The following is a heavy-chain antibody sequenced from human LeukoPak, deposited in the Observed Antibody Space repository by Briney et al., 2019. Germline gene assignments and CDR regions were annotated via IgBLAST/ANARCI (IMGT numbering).Heavy chain of an antibody. CDR2: IYTSGST. D-gene: IGHD6-6*01. CDR3: ARAGEYSSSSPYFDY. CDR1: GGSISSGSYY. V-gene: IGHV4-61*02. Sequence: PSETLSLTCTVSGGSISSGSYYWSWIRQPAGKGLEWIGRIYTSGSTNYNPSLKSRVTISVDTSKNQFSLKLSSVTAADTAVYYCARAGEYSSSSPYFDYWGQGTLVTVSS. J-gene: IGHJ4*02.